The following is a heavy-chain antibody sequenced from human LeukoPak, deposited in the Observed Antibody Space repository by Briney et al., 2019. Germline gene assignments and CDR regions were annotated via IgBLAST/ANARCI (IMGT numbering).Heavy chain of an antibody. CDR1: GFTFSSYG. D-gene: IGHD3-10*01. V-gene: IGHV3-30*18. CDR2: ISYDGSNK. Sequence: GGSLRLSCAASGFTFSSYGMHWVRQAPGKGLEWVAVISYDGSNKYYADSVKGRFTISRDNSKNTLYLQMNSLRAEDTAVYYCAKLGTRLSDPERITMVRGVIELDYWGQGTLVTVSS. CDR3: AKLGTRLSDPERITMVRGVIELDY. J-gene: IGHJ4*02.